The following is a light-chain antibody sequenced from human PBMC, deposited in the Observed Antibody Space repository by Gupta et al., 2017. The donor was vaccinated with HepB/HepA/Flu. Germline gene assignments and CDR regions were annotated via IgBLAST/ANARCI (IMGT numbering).Light chain of an antibody. CDR2: NKN. CDR1: NSNIGTYT. V-gene: IGLV1-44*01. Sequence: QSVLTQPPSASDTPGQRVTISCSGSNSNIGTYTVNWYQQLPGTAPKLLIYNKNQRPSGVPDRFSGSKSGTSASLAISGLQAEDEADYYCATWDDSLNGVVFGGGTKVTVL. J-gene: IGLJ2*01. CDR3: ATWDDSLNGVV.